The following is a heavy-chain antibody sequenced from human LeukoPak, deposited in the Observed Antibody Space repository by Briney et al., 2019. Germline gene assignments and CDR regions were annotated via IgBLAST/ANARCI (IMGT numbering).Heavy chain of an antibody. CDR1: GGTFSSYA. Sequence: SVKVSCKASGGTFSSYAISWVRQAPGQGLEWMGGIIPIFGTANYAQKFQGRVTITADESTSTAYMELSSLRSEDTAVYYCARLVPDTYYYDYMDVWGKGTTVTVSS. D-gene: IGHD2-2*01. V-gene: IGHV1-69*01. CDR3: ARLVPDTYYYDYMDV. CDR2: IIPIFGTA. J-gene: IGHJ6*03.